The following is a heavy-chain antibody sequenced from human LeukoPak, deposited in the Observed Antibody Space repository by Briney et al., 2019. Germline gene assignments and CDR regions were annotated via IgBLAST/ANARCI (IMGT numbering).Heavy chain of an antibody. D-gene: IGHD3-9*01. J-gene: IGHJ4*02. CDR3: ASQFDGGFDY. CDR1: GFTFSSYA. V-gene: IGHV3-48*03. CDR2: ISSSGSTI. Sequence: GGSLRLSCAASGFTFSSYAMNWVRQAPGKGLEWVSYISSSGSTIYYADSVKGRFTISRDNAKNSLYLQMSSLRAEDTAVYYCASQFDGGFDYWGQGTLVTVSS.